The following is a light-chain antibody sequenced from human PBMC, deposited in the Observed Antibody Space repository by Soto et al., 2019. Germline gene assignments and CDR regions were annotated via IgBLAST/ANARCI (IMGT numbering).Light chain of an antibody. J-gene: IGKJ1*01. V-gene: IGKV3-15*01. Sequence: EVVMTQSAATLSVSPGERATRSCRASQSISSDLAWYQQKPGQAPRLLIYGASTRASDIPARFSGSGSGTEFTLTISSLQSEDFAVYYCQQYNNWPPWTLGQGTRWIS. CDR3: QQYNNWPPWT. CDR2: GAS. CDR1: QSISSD.